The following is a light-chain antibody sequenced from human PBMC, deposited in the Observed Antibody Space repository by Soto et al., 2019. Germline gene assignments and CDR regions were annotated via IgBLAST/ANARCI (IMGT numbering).Light chain of an antibody. Sequence: EIVLTQSPATLSLSPGERATLSCKASQSIGNFLAWYQQKPGQAPRLLIYNASNMDTGIPSRFSGTGSGTDFSLTISSLEPEDFAVYYCQQCHDFSYTFGQGTKVEIK. CDR1: QSIGNF. J-gene: IGKJ2*01. V-gene: IGKV3-11*01. CDR3: QQCHDFSYT. CDR2: NAS.